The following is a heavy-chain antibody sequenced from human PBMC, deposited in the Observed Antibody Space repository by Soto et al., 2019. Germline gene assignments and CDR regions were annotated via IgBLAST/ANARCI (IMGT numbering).Heavy chain of an antibody. CDR2: INHSGTT. Sequence: ESLSLACAVYVGSVSGYSRTWLRQPPGKGLEWIGEINHSGTTDYNPALKSRVTMSVDTSKNQFSLRVTSVTAADTAVYYCARARFDSWSHIYYGLDVWGQGTTVTVSS. D-gene: IGHD3-3*01. V-gene: IGHV4-34*01. J-gene: IGHJ6*02. CDR3: ARARFDSWSHIYYGLDV. CDR1: VGSVSGYS.